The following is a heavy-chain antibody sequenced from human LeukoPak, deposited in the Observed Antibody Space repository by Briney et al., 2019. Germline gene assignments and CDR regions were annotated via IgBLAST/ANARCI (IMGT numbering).Heavy chain of an antibody. V-gene: IGHV3-74*01. CDR3: VHNFWSGRSGY. CDR2: INSDGSWT. J-gene: IGHJ4*02. D-gene: IGHD3-3*01. CDR1: GNYW. Sequence: GGSLRLSCAASGNYWMHWVRQAPGKGLVWVSHINSDGSWTSYADSVKGRFTISKDNAKNTLYLQMDSLRAEDTAVYYCVHNFWSGRSGYWGQGTLVTVSS.